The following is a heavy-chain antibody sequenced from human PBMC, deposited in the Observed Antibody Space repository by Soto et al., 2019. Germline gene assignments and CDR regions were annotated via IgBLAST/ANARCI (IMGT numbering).Heavy chain of an antibody. D-gene: IGHD3-9*01. J-gene: IGHJ4*02. CDR1: GDSFSNHA. Sequence: QVQLVQSGAEVKKPGSSMKVSCKASGDSFSNHAISWVRQAPGQGLEWMGGIIPMLGTTNNAQKFQGRVTFTADKSTSTAYMELSSLRSDYTAVYYCARGGRYFVWLFSPWGQGTVVTVSS. CDR2: IIPMLGTT. CDR3: ARGGRYFVWLFSP. V-gene: IGHV1-69*06.